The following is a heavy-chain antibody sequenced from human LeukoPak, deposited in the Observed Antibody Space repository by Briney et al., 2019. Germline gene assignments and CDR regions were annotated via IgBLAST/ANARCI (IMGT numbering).Heavy chain of an antibody. CDR1: GFTFSDYY. D-gene: IGHD3-22*01. V-gene: IGHV3-11*01. J-gene: IGHJ4*02. CDR2: ISSSGSTI. CDR3: ARDLKYYYDSSGTFDY. Sequence: GGSLRLSCAASGFTFSDYYMSWIRQAPGKGLEWVSYISSSGSTIYYADSVKGRFTISRDNAKNSLYLQMNSLRAEDTAVYYCARDLKYYYDSSGTFDYWDQGTLVTVSS.